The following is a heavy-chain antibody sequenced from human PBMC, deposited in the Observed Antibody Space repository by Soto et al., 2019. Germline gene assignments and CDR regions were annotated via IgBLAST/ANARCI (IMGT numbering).Heavy chain of an antibody. J-gene: IGHJ4*02. V-gene: IGHV3-23*01. CDR3: AKDRQRRTSGYFFEY. CDR1: GFTFSTYA. Sequence: EVQLLESGGTLVQPGGSLTLSCAASGFTFSTYAMAWVRQAPGKGLEWVSGVSASGLNTDYADPVKGRFYISRDNSKNTVSLQMNILRAEDTALYYCAKDRQRRTSGYFFEYWGQGTPVTVSS. D-gene: IGHD6-25*01. CDR2: VSASGLNT.